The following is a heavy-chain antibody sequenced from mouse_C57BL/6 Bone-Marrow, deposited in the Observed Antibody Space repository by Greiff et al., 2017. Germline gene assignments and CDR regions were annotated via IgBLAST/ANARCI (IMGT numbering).Heavy chain of an antibody. CDR1: GFTFSSST. D-gene: IGHD1-1*02. V-gene: IGHV5-9*01. CDR3: ARMVLLWSIDY. J-gene: IGHJ4*01. Sequence: EVKLMESGGGLVKPGGSLKLSCAASGFTFSSSTMSWVRQTPEKRLEWVATISGGGGNTYYPDSVKGRFTISSDNAKNTLYLQMRIRRAEDTALYSCARMVLLWSIDYWGQGTSVTVSS. CDR2: ISGGGGNT.